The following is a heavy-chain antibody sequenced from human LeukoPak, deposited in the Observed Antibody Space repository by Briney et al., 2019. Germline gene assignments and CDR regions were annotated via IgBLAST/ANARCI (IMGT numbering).Heavy chain of an antibody. V-gene: IGHV1-18*01. J-gene: IGHJ4*02. CDR1: GYTFTSYG. Sequence: ASVKVSCKASGYTFTSYGISWVRQAPGQGLEWMGWISAYNGNTNYAQKLQGRVTMTTDTSTSTAYMELGSLRSDDTAVYYCARAPSYSSSWYGFDYWGQGTLVTVSS. CDR3: ARAPSYSSSWYGFDY. D-gene: IGHD6-13*01. CDR2: ISAYNGNT.